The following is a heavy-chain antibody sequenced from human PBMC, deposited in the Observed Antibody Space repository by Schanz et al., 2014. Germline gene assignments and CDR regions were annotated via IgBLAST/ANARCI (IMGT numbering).Heavy chain of an antibody. CDR1: GFTFSTYA. J-gene: IGHJ6*02. D-gene: IGHD2-15*01. V-gene: IGHV3-23*01. CDR2: ISGSGGST. Sequence: EVQLLVSGGGLVQPGGSLRLSCAASGFTFSTYAMSWVRQAPGKGLEWVSAISGSGGSTYYADSVKGRFTISRDNSKNTLYLQMNSLRAEDTAVYYCAKARRKSNCSGGRCFHYSYYGMDVWGQGTTVTVSS. CDR3: AKARRKSNCSGGRCFHYSYYGMDV.